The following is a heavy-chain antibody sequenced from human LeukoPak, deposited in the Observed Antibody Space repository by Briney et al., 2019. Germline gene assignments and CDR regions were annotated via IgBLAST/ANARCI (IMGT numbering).Heavy chain of an antibody. D-gene: IGHD1-26*01. CDR2: VHYSGTT. CDR3: ARGGRSGSYTYYFGY. V-gene: IGHV4-59*01. J-gene: IGHJ4*02. CDR1: GGTISGYY. Sequence: PSETLSLTCTVSGGTISGYYWSWIRQPPGQGLEWIGNVHYSGTTNYSPSLKSRVTISVDSSKKQFSLKLTSVTAADTAVYYCARGGRSGSYTYYFGYWGLGSLVTVSS.